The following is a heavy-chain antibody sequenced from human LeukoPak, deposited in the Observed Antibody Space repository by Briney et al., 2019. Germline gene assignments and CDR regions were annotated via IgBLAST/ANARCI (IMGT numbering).Heavy chain of an antibody. V-gene: IGHV3-30*04. CDR1: GFTFSNYA. D-gene: IGHD2-2*01. Sequence: GGSLRLSCAASGFTFSNYAVHWVRQAPGKGLEWVAVISCDGSNKYYADSVKGRFTISRDNSKNTLYLQMNSLRAEDTAVYYCARGYCSSTSCAASDYWGQGTLVTVSS. J-gene: IGHJ4*02. CDR3: ARGYCSSTSCAASDY. CDR2: ISCDGSNK.